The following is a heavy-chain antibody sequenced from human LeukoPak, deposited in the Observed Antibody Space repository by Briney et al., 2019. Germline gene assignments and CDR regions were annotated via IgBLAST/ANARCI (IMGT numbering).Heavy chain of an antibody. Sequence: SETLSLTCTVSGDSISTSNSYWGWIRQPPGKGLEWIGSIYYSGSTYYNPSLKSRVTISVDTSKNQFSLKLSSVTAADTAVYYCARVTSDSTVGARPNYYYYMDVWGKGTTVTVSS. CDR3: ARVTSDSTVGARPNYYYYMDV. CDR2: IYYSGST. CDR1: GDSISTSNSY. J-gene: IGHJ6*03. D-gene: IGHD1-26*01. V-gene: IGHV4-39*07.